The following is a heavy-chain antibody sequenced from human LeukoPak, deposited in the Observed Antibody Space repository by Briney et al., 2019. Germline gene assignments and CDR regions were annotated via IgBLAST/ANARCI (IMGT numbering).Heavy chain of an antibody. CDR1: GYTLTELS. J-gene: IGHJ4*02. Sequence: ASVKVSCKVSGYTLTELSMHSVREAPGKGLDGMGGFDPEDGETIYAQKFQGRVTMTEDTSTDTAYMELSSLRSEDTAMYYCATTRDTATFDYWGQGTLVTVSS. D-gene: IGHD5-18*01. V-gene: IGHV1-24*01. CDR3: ATTRDTATFDY. CDR2: FDPEDGET.